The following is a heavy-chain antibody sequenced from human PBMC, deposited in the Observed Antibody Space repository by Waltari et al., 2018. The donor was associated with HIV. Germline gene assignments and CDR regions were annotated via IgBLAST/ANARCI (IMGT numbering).Heavy chain of an antibody. V-gene: IGHV4-39*01. D-gene: IGHD5-12*01. CDR2: IYYSATT. Sequence: QLQLQESGPGLVKPSETLSLTCTVSGGFISNGTYYWGWIRQPPGKGREWIASIYYSATTYYNPSFKSRVTISVDTPKSQFSLNLRSVTAADTAVYYCARHTKLATIIYWGQGALVTVSS. CDR3: ARHTKLATIIY. J-gene: IGHJ4*02. CDR1: GGFISNGTYY.